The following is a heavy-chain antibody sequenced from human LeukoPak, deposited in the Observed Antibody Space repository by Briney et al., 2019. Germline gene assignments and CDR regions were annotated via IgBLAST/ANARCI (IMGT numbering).Heavy chain of an antibody. CDR1: GGSISIYY. V-gene: IGHV4-59*01. CDR2: VYNSGST. J-gene: IGHJ4*02. CDR3: ARGAGLDY. Sequence: AETLSLTCTVSGGSISIYYWSWIRQPPGKGLEWIGYVYNSGSTDYNPSLKSRVTISADTSKNQFSLKLSSVIAADTAVYYRARGAGLDYWGQGTLVTVSS.